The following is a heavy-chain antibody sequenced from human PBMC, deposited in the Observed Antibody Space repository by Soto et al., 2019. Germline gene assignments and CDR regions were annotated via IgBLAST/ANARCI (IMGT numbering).Heavy chain of an antibody. CDR3: ARDLPTGTPPPYFDY. CDR1: GFTLSSYW. D-gene: IGHD1-1*01. J-gene: IGHJ4*02. CDR2: IDRDESIT. V-gene: IGHV3-74*01. Sequence: EVRLVESGGGLVQPGGSLRLSCAGSGFTLSSYWMHWVRQAPGKGLEWVSRIDRDESITTYADSVKGRFTISRDNAKNTLYLQMNSLRVEDTAVYYCARDLPTGTPPPYFDYWGQGTLVTVSS.